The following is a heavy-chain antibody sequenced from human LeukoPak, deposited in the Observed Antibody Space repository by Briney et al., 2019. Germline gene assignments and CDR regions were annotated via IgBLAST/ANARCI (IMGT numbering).Heavy chain of an antibody. CDR3: ARASGYSGYDSTGYFDY. Sequence: ASVKVSCKASGGTFSSYAISWVRQAPGQGLEWMGWINPNSGGTNYAQKFQGRVTMTRDTSISTAYMELSRLRSDDTAVYYCARASGYSGYDSTGYFDYWGQGTLVTVSS. D-gene: IGHD5-12*01. V-gene: IGHV1-2*02. J-gene: IGHJ4*02. CDR2: INPNSGGT. CDR1: GGTFSSYA.